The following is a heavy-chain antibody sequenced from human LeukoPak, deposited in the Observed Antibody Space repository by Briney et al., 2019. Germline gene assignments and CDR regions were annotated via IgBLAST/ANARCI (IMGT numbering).Heavy chain of an antibody. J-gene: IGHJ4*02. CDR1: GFTFSSYW. CDR3: ARVPFTQGYYGSVTFYGFDY. V-gene: IGHV3-7*01. D-gene: IGHD2/OR15-2a*01. Sequence: GGSLRLSCAASGFTFSSYWMSWVRQAPGKGLEWVADIKHDGSETYYVDSVKGRFTISRDNAKNSLYLQMNSLRAEDTAVFYCARVPFTQGYYGSVTFYGFDYWGQGTLVTVSP. CDR2: IKHDGSET.